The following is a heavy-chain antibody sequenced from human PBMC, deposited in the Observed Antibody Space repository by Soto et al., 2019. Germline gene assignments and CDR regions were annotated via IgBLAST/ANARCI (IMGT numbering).Heavy chain of an antibody. CDR2: IYYSGST. J-gene: IGHJ5*02. Sequence: PSETLSLTCTVSGGSISSGGYYWSWIRQHPGKGLEWIGYIYYSGSTYYNPSLKSRVTISVDTSKNQFSLKLSSVTAADTAVYYCARGIAAAAMVDHNWFDPWGQGTLVTVSS. CDR1: GGSISSGGYY. D-gene: IGHD6-13*01. CDR3: ARGIAAAAMVDHNWFDP. V-gene: IGHV4-31*03.